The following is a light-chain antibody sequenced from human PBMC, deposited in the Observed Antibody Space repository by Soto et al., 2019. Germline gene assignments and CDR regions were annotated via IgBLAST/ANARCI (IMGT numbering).Light chain of an antibody. CDR1: SSDVGGYKY. CDR3: CSYAGSFTYV. Sequence: QSVLTQPASVSGSPGQSITISCTGTSSDVGGYKYVSWYQQKSGKAPKLMIFEGNKRPSGLSNRFSGSKSGNTASLTISGLQAEDEADYYCCSYAGSFTYVFGTGTKSPS. J-gene: IGLJ1*01. CDR2: EGN. V-gene: IGLV2-23*01.